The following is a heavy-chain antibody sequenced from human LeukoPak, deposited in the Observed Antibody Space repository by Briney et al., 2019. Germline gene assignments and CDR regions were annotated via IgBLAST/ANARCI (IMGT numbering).Heavy chain of an antibody. CDR3: ARQRDCSGGTCYSFWVHAFDI. CDR2: IFFTGST. CDR1: GGSISSSTYY. Sequence: PSETLSLTCTVSGGSISSSTYYWGLIRQPPGKGLEWVGSIFFTGSTYYNPSLKSRVTISVDTSKNQFSLKLSSVTAADTAVYYCARQRDCSGGTCYSFWVHAFDIWGQGTMVTVSS. V-gene: IGHV4-39*01. J-gene: IGHJ3*02. D-gene: IGHD2-15*01.